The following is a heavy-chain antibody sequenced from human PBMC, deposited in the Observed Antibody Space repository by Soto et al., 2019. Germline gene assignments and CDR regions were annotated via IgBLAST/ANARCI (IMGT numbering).Heavy chain of an antibody. CDR1: GFTFSSYG. Sequence: GGSLRLSCAASGFTFSSYGMHWVRQAPGKGLEWVAVISYDGSNKYYADSVKGRFTISRDNSKNTLYLQMNSLRAEDTAVYYCAKGQGGYSGYDLPAFDYWGQGTLVTVSS. J-gene: IGHJ4*02. CDR2: ISYDGSNK. CDR3: AKGQGGYSGYDLPAFDY. V-gene: IGHV3-30*18. D-gene: IGHD5-12*01.